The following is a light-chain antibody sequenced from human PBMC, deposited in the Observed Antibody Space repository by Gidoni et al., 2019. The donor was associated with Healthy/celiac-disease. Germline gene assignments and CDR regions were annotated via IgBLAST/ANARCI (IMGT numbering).Light chain of an antibody. J-gene: IGKJ4*01. Sequence: DIVMTQSPDSLAVSLGERATINCKSSQSVLYSSNNKNYLAWYQQKPGQPPKLLIYWASTRESGVTDRFSGSGSGTDFTLTISSLQAEDVAVVYCQQYYSTPPLTFXGXTKVEIK. V-gene: IGKV4-1*01. CDR2: WAS. CDR1: QSVLYSSNNKNY. CDR3: QQYYSTPPLT.